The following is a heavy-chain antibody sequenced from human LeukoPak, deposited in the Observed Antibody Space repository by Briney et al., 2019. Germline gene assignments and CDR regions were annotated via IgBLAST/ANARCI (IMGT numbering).Heavy chain of an antibody. CDR2: ISAYNGNT. J-gene: IGHJ4*02. CDR3: ARPRVYYDILTGYYPSHLSYFDY. Sequence: ASVKVPCKASGYTFTSYGISWVRQAPGQGLEWMGWISAYNGNTNYAQKLQGRVTMTTDTSMSTAYMELRSLRSDDTAVYYCARPRVYYDILTGYYPSHLSYFDYWGQGTLVTVSS. V-gene: IGHV1-18*01. CDR1: GYTFTSYG. D-gene: IGHD3-9*01.